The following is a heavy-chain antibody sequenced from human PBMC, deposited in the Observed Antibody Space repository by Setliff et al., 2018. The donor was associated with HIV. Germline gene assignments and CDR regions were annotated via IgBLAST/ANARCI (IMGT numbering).Heavy chain of an antibody. J-gene: IGHJ3*02. V-gene: IGHV4-34*01. CDR2: INHSGDT. CDR3: ARVGDFFDSSVYYSVLDAFDI. D-gene: IGHD3-22*01. CDR1: GGSFSGYF. Sequence: PSETLSLTCAVYGGSFSGYFWTWIRQPPQKRLEWIGEINHSGDTNYNPSLKSRVTISIDTSNNQFSLKLSSVTAADTAMYYCARVGDFFDSSVYYSVLDAFDIWGQGTMVTVSS.